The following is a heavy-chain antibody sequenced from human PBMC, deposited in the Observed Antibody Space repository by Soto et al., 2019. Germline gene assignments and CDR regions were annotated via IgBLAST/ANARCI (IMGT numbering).Heavy chain of an antibody. J-gene: IGHJ6*02. Sequence: QVQLVQSGAEVKKPGSSVKVSCKASGGTFSSYTISWVRQAPGQGLEWTGRIIPILGIANYAQKFQGRVTITADKSPSTAYMELSSLRSEDTAVYYGARVGYCSGGSCYDSYGMDVWGQGTTVTVSS. D-gene: IGHD2-15*01. CDR3: ARVGYCSGGSCYDSYGMDV. V-gene: IGHV1-69*02. CDR1: GGTFSSYT. CDR2: IIPILGIA.